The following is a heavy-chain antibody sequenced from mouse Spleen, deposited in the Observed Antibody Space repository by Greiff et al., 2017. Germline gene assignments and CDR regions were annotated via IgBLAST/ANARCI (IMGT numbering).Heavy chain of an antibody. V-gene: IGHV1-80*01. CDR3: ARGGYGSYFDY. CDR1: GYAFSSYW. D-gene: IGHD2-2*01. Sequence: QVQLKQSGAELVKPGASVKISCKASGYAFSSYWMNWVKQRPGKGLEWIGQIYPGDGDTNYNGKFKGKATLTADKSSSTAYMQLSSLTSEDSAVYFCARGGYGSYFDYWGQGTTLTVSS. CDR2: IYPGDGDT. J-gene: IGHJ2*01.